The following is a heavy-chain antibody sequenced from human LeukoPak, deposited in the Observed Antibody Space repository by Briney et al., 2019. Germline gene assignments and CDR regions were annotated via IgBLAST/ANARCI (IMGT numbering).Heavy chain of an antibody. Sequence: GGSLRLSCAASGFPFDDYGMTWVRQPPGKGLEWVSGINWDGGATGYAEYVKGRFSVSRDNAKSSLYLQMSSLRAEDTAFYYCARVVSSSSWYAIDYWGQGTLVTVSS. CDR1: GFPFDDYG. J-gene: IGHJ4*02. CDR3: ARVVSSSSWYAIDY. V-gene: IGHV3-20*04. CDR2: INWDGGAT. D-gene: IGHD5/OR15-5a*01.